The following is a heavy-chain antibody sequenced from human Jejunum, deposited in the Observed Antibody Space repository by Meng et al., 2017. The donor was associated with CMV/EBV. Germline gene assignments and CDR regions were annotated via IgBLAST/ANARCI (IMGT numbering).Heavy chain of an antibody. J-gene: IGHJ4*02. CDR1: FGDYA. CDR3: SRVEVPAAVGGDFDY. Sequence: FGDYAMNWVSQAPGKGLEWVGFIRSKAYGGTTEYAASVKGRFTISRDDSKSIAYLQMDSLKTEDTAMYYCSRVEVPAAVGGDFDYWGQGTLVTVSS. CDR2: IRSKAYGGTT. V-gene: IGHV3-49*04. D-gene: IGHD2-2*01.